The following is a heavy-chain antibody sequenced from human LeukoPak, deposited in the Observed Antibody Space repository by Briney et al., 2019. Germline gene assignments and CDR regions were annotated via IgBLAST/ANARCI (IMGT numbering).Heavy chain of an antibody. Sequence: PVKVSCKASGYTFTSYGISWVRQAPGQGLEWMGRIIPIFGTANYAQTFQGRVTITTDESTSTAYMQMSSLRAEDTAVYYCARNSSWHAFDISGHGATGTVSS. CDR1: GYTFTSYG. D-gene: IGHD6-13*01. CDR2: IIPIFGTA. V-gene: IGHV1-69*05. J-gene: IGHJ3*02. CDR3: ARNSSWHAFDI.